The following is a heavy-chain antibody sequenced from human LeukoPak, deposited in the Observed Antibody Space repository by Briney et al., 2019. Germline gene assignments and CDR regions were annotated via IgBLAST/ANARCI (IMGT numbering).Heavy chain of an antibody. CDR2: IYENGGTT. CDR3: ARLGLPDY. J-gene: IGHJ4*02. Sequence: GGSLRLSCVGSGFTFRSHAMSWVRQAPEKGLEFVSGIYENGGTTYYADSVKGRFSISRDNSKNTLYLQMDSLRGEDTAVYYCARLGLPDYWGQGTLVTVSS. CDR1: GFTFRSHA. D-gene: IGHD3-3*02. V-gene: IGHV3-23*01.